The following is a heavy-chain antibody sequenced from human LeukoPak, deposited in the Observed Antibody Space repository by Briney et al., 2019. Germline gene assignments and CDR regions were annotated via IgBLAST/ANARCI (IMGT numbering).Heavy chain of an antibody. D-gene: IGHD6-13*01. CDR2: TSAYKGNT. Sequence: ASVKVSCKASGYTFTNYGVSWVRQAPGQGLEWMGWTSAYKGNTSYAQKLQGRVTMTTDPSTSTASMELRSLRSDDTAVYYCARDSSSGDMDVWGKGTTVTVSS. CDR3: ARDSSSGDMDV. CDR1: GYTFTNYG. J-gene: IGHJ6*03. V-gene: IGHV1-18*01.